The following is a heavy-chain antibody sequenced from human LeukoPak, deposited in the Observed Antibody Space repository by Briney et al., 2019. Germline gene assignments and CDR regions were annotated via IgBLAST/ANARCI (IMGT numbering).Heavy chain of an antibody. CDR2: INHSGST. D-gene: IGHD3-3*01. J-gene: IGHJ4*02. CDR1: GGSFSGYY. V-gene: IGHV4-34*01. Sequence: PSETLSLTCAVYGGSFSGYYWSWIRQPPGKGLEWIGEINHSGSTNYNPSLKSRVTISVDTSKNQFSLKLSSVTAADTAVYYCARSDGYDFWSGSSLLTFDYWGQGTLVTVSS. CDR3: ARSDGYDFWSGSSLLTFDY.